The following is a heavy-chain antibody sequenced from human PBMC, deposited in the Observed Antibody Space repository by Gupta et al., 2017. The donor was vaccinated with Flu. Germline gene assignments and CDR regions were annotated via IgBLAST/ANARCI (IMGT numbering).Heavy chain of an antibody. V-gene: IGHV1-18*01. Sequence: QLVQSGVEVKKPVASVQLSCEASGYIFVNFAVSWVRQAPGQGPEWMGWISPGNGQTNYAQKCHGRVTMTTDTSAKTAYGQLRSLSSEEGEVYYCARTMVVLCVAELTWYFELCGLGTLVTIS. CDR3: ARTMVVLCVAELTWYFEL. CDR2: ISPGNGQT. D-gene: IGHD2-15*01. J-gene: IGHJ2*01. CDR1: GYIFVNFA.